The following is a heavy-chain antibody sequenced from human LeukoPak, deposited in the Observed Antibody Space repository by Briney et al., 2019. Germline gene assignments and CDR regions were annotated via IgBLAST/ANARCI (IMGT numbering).Heavy chain of an antibody. CDR3: ARTRIYDSGGKFDP. CDR1: GGSVSRYY. J-gene: IGHJ5*02. V-gene: IGHV4-59*08. D-gene: IGHD3-22*01. Sequence: SETLSLTCTVSGGSVSRYYWSWIRQPPGKGLEWIGYMFYGGTTNYNPSLESRVTLSVDTSKNQFSLKLSSVTAADTAVYYCARTRIYDSGGKFDPWGQGILVTVSS. CDR2: MFYGGTT.